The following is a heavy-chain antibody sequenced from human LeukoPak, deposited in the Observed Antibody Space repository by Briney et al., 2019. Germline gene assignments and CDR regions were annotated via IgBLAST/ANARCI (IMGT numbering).Heavy chain of an antibody. CDR3: TTLGT. Sequence: GGSLRLSCAASGSTFSNAWMSWVRQAPGKGLEWVGLIKSKTDGGTMDYATPVKGRFTISRDDSKNTLYLQMNSLKTEDTAVYYCTTLGTWGQGTLVAVSS. CDR1: GSTFSNAW. J-gene: IGHJ5*02. CDR2: IKSKTDGGTM. V-gene: IGHV3-15*01. D-gene: IGHD3-10*01.